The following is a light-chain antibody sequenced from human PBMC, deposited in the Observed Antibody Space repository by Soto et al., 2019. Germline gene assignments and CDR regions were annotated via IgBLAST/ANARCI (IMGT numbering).Light chain of an antibody. CDR2: DAS. CDR1: QTIDSH. J-gene: IGKJ2*01. CDR3: HQSYSIPNT. V-gene: IGKV1-39*01. Sequence: DIQMTQSPSSLSASVGDRVTITCRTSQTIDSHLSWYQQKPGKAPKLLIYDASNLQSGVPSTFSGGGSGTVFTLTIASLQPEDFATYFCHQSYSIPNTFGQGTKVDIK.